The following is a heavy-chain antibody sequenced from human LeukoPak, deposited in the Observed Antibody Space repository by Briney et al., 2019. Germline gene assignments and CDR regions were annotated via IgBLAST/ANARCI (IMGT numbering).Heavy chain of an antibody. CDR1: GGSISSYY. CDR3: ARDQITMVRGVIMTEAFDI. D-gene: IGHD3-10*01. J-gene: IGHJ3*02. CDR2: IYTSGST. V-gene: IGHV4-4*07. Sequence: SSETLSLTCTVSGGSISSYYWSWIRQPAGKGLEWIGRIYTSGSTNYNPSLKSRVTMSVDTSKNQFSLKLSSVTAADTAVYYCARDQITMVRGVIMTEAFDIWAKGQWSPSLQ.